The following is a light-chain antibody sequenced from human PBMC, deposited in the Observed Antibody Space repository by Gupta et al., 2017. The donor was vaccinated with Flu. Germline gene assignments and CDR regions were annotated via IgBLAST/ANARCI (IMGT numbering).Light chain of an antibody. V-gene: IGKV3-15*01. CDR3: QQYNNWPYT. Sequence: GERATLSCRASQSVSSNLAWYQQKPGQAPRLFIYGASTRATGIPARFSGSGSGTEFTLTISSLQSEDFAVYYCQQYNNWPYTFGQGTKLEIK. J-gene: IGKJ2*01. CDR1: QSVSSN. CDR2: GAS.